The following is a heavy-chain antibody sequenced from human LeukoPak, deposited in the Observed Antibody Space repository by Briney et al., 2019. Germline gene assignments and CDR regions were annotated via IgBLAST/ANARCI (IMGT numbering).Heavy chain of an antibody. V-gene: IGHV3-23*01. CDR2: ISGSGGST. Sequence: GGSLRLSRAASGFTFSSYAMSWVRQAPGKGLEWVSAISGSGGSTYYADSVKGRFTISRDNSKNTLYLQMDSLRAEDTAVYYCAKDNLDYDSSGYYYGIFDYWGQGTLVTVSS. CDR3: AKDNLDYDSSGYYYGIFDY. D-gene: IGHD3-22*01. CDR1: GFTFSSYA. J-gene: IGHJ4*02.